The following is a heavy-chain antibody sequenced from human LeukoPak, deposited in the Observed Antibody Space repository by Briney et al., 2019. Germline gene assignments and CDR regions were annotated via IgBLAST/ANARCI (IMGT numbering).Heavy chain of an antibody. CDR1: GGSISSGSYY. Sequence: SETLSLTCTVSGGSISSGSYYWRWLRQPAGKGLEWIGRIYTSGSTNYNPSLKSRVTISVDTSKNQFSLKLSPVTAADTAVYYCARAAEYCSSTSCYEGEYFQHWGQGTLVTVSS. CDR2: IYTSGST. D-gene: IGHD2-2*01. V-gene: IGHV4-61*02. J-gene: IGHJ1*01. CDR3: ARAAEYCSSTSCYEGEYFQH.